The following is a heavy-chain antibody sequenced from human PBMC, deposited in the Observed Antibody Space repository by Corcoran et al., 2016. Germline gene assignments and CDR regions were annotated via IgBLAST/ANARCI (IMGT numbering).Heavy chain of an antibody. D-gene: IGHD3-16*02. CDR3: AREPNYDYVWGSYRYVYYFDY. V-gene: IGHV4-34*01. Sequence: QLQQWGAGLLKPSETLSLTCAVYGGSFSGYYWSWIRQPPGKGLEWIGEINHSGSTNYNPSLKSRVTISVDTSKNQFSLKLSSVTAADTAVYYCAREPNYDYVWGSYRYVYYFDYWGQGTLVTVSS. CDR2: INHSGST. J-gene: IGHJ4*02. CDR1: GGSFSGYY.